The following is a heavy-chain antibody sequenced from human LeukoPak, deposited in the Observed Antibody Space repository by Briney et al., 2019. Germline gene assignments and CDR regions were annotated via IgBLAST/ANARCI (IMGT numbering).Heavy chain of an antibody. CDR3: ARGDVSDAFDI. J-gene: IGHJ3*02. CDR1: GGTFSSYA. CDR2: IIPIFGTA. Sequence: SVKVSCKASGGTFSSYAISWVRQAPGQGLEWMGGIIPIFGTANYAQKFQGRVTITADESSSIAYMELSSLRSEDTAAYYCARGDVSDAFDIWGQGTMVTVSS. D-gene: IGHD3-16*01. V-gene: IGHV1-69*01.